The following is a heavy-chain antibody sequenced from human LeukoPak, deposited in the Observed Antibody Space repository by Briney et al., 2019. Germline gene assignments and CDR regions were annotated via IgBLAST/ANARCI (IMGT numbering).Heavy chain of an antibody. Sequence: PSETLSLTCAVYGGSFSGYYWSLIRQPPGKVLEWVGEINHSGSTNYNPSLKSRVTISVDTSKNQFSLKLSSVTAADTAVYYCRRLDCSSTSCYAPLDYWGQGTLVTVSS. CDR2: INHSGST. J-gene: IGHJ4*02. D-gene: IGHD2-2*01. CDR3: RRLDCSSTSCYAPLDY. CDR1: GGSFSGYY. V-gene: IGHV4-34*01.